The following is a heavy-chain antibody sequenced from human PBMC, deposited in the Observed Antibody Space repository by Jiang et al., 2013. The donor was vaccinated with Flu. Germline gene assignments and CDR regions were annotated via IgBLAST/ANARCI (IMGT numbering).Heavy chain of an antibody. V-gene: IGHV4-39*07. Sequence: VLLKPSETLSLTCTVSGGSISSSSYYWGWIRQPPGKGLEWIGSIYYSGSTYYNPSLKSRVTISVDTSKNQFSLKLSSVTAADTAVYYCAKLMRRKLGRGYYFDYWGQGTLVTVSS. CDR2: IYYSGST. CDR1: GGSISSSSYY. J-gene: IGHJ4*02. D-gene: IGHD7-27*01. CDR3: AKLMRRKLGRGYYFDY.